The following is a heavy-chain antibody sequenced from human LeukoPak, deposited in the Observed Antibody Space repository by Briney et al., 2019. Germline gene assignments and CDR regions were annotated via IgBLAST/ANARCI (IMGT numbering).Heavy chain of an antibody. V-gene: IGHV3-23*01. CDR2: ISGSGGST. D-gene: IGHD1-1*01. J-gene: IGHJ6*03. CDR3: AKGERYSYYMDV. Sequence: PGGSLRLSCAASGFTFSSYAISWVRQAPGKGLEWVSAISGSGGSTYYADSVKGRFTISRDNSKNTLYLQMNSLRAEDTAVYYCAKGERYSYYMDVWGKGTTVTVSS. CDR1: GFTFSSYA.